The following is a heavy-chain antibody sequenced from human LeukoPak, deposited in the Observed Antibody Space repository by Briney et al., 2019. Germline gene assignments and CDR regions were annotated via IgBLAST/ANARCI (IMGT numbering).Heavy chain of an antibody. V-gene: IGHV3-21*01. CDR3: ARDRGFYDTTGTFDY. J-gene: IGHJ4*02. CDR1: GFTFSSYS. D-gene: IGHD3-22*01. CDR2: ISSSSSYI. Sequence: GGSLRLSCAASGFTFSSYSMNWVRQAPGKGLEWVSSISSSSSYIYYADSVKGRFTISRDNAKNSLYLQLNSLRAEDTAVYYCARDRGFYDTTGTFDYWGLGTLVTVSS.